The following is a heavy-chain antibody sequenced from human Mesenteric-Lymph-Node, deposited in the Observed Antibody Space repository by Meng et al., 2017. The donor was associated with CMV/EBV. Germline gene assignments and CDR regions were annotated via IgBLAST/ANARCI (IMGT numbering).Heavy chain of an antibody. V-gene: IGHV3-21*01. CDR1: GFTFSSYS. Sequence: GESLKISCAASGFTFSSYSMNWVRQAPGKGLEWVSSISSSSSYIYYADSVKGRFTISRDNAKNSLYLQMNSLRAEDTAVYYCARDQEVSDAFDIWGQGTRVTVSS. CDR2: ISSSSSYI. CDR3: ARDQEVSDAFDI. J-gene: IGHJ3*02.